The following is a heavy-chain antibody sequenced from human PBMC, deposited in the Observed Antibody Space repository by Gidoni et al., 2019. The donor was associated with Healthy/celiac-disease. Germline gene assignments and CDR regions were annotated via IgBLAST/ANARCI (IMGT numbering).Heavy chain of an antibody. D-gene: IGHD3-22*01. CDR1: GFPSSSYE. Sequence: EVQLVESGGGLVQPGGSLRLSCAASGFPSSSYEMNWVRLAPGKGLEWVSYISSSGSTIYYADSVKGRFTISRDNAKNSLYLQMNSLRAEDTAVYYCARGNYDSGTPDYWGQGTLVTVSS. CDR2: ISSSGSTI. CDR3: ARGNYDSGTPDY. J-gene: IGHJ4*02. V-gene: IGHV3-48*03.